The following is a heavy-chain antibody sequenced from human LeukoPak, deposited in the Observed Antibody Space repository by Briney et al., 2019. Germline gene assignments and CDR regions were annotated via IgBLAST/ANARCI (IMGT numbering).Heavy chain of an antibody. CDR1: GYTFTNYG. V-gene: IGHV1-18*01. CDR3: ARAPDDYDFWSGPFDY. D-gene: IGHD3-3*01. CDR2: ISAYSGNT. J-gene: IGHJ4*02. Sequence: GASVKASCKASGYTFTNYGISWVRQAPGQGLEWMGWISAYSGNTNYAQNLQGRVTMTTDTSTSTAYMELRSLRSDDTAVYYCARAPDDYDFWSGPFDYWGRGTLVTVSS.